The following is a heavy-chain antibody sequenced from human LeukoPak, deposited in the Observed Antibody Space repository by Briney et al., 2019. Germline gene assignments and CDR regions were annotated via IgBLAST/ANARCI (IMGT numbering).Heavy chain of an antibody. J-gene: IGHJ3*02. CDR2: INPSGGST. Sequence: GASVKVSCKASGYTFTSYYMHWVRQAPGQGLEWMGIINPSGGSTSYAQKFQGRVTMTRDMSASTVYMELSSLRSEDTAVYYCARFIRPSAFDIWGQGTMVTVSS. V-gene: IGHV1-46*01. CDR1: GYTFTSYY. CDR3: ARFIRPSAFDI. D-gene: IGHD3-16*02.